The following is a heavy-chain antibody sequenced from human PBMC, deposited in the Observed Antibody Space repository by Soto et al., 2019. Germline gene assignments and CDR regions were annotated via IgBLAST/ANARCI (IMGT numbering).Heavy chain of an antibody. D-gene: IGHD3-22*01. V-gene: IGHV3-30*18. Sequence: QVQLVESGGGVVQPERSLRLSCAASGFTFSNYAMHWVRQAPGKGPEWVAAISYDGRNKYYADSVKGRFTISRDNSKNTLELQMNSLRAEDTAVYYCAKGHYDISGLARNWFDPWGQGTLVTVSS. CDR2: ISYDGRNK. CDR3: AKGHYDISGLARNWFDP. J-gene: IGHJ5*02. CDR1: GFTFSNYA.